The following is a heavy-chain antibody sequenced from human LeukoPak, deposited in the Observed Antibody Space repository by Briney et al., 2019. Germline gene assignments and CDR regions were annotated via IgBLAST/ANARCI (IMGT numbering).Heavy chain of an antibody. V-gene: IGHV3-23*01. CDR3: AKYFASGSYYKLPH. D-gene: IGHD3-10*01. J-gene: IGHJ1*01. Sequence: GGSLRLSCAASGFTFSSYAMSWVRQAPGKGLEWVSTISGSGAYTYYADFVRGRFTISRDNSKNTLYLQMNSLRAEDTAVYYCAKYFASGSYYKLPHWGQGTLVTVSS. CDR2: ISGSGAYT. CDR1: GFTFSSYA.